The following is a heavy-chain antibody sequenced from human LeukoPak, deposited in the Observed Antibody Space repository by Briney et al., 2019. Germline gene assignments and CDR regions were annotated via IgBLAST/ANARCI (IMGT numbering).Heavy chain of an antibody. CDR1: GFMFSNYW. J-gene: IGHJ4*02. CDR2: ISGSGDTT. V-gene: IGHV3-23*01. Sequence: PGGSLRLSCAASGFMFSNYWMSWVRQAPGTGLEWVSTISGSGDTTYHADSVKGRFAISRDNSKNTLYLQMNSLRAEDTAVYYCAKSTGFYGTIGASCDYWGQGTLVTVSS. CDR3: AKSTGFYGTIGASCDY. D-gene: IGHD2-2*01.